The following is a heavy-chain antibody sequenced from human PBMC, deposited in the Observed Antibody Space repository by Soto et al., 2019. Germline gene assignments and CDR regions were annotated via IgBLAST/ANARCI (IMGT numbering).Heavy chain of an antibody. CDR3: AVTTYYDNSGPYYFDY. D-gene: IGHD3-22*01. J-gene: IGHJ4*02. CDR1: GFTFRSYE. CDR2: ISSSGSTR. V-gene: IGHV3-48*03. Sequence: LRLSCAGTGFTFRSYEMNWVRQAPGKGLEWLSYISSSGSTRNYADSLKGRFTISRDNARNSLYLQMNSLRAEDTAVYYCAVTTYYDNSGPYYFDYWGQGILVTVSS.